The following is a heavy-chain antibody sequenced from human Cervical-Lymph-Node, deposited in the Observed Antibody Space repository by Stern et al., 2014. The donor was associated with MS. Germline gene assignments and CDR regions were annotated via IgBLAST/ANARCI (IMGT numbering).Heavy chain of an antibody. Sequence: QVQLQESGPGLVKPSETLSLTCTVSGRSIRSSSYYWGWIRQAPGKGLEWIGRIYYSGGTHYNPSLKSRLTMSVDTSMSQFSLKLTSVTAADTAVYYCVRAAEMATIWGHFDYWGQGRLVTVSS. J-gene: IGHJ4*02. V-gene: IGHV4-39*01. CDR2: IYYSGGT. D-gene: IGHD5-24*01. CDR1: GRSIRSSSYY. CDR3: VRAAEMATIWGHFDY.